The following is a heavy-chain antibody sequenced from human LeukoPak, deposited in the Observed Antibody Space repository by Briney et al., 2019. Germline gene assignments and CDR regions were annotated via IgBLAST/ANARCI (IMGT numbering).Heavy chain of an antibody. CDR1: GFTFRTYS. J-gene: IGHJ4*02. Sequence: GGSLRLSCAASGFTFRTYSMNWVRQAPGKGLEWVSYISSNGASIYYADSVKGRFTISRDNDKNSLYLQMHSLRAEDTAVYYRASFDPFDYWGQGTLVSVSS. D-gene: IGHD3-9*01. CDR3: ASFDPFDY. V-gene: IGHV3-21*01. CDR2: ISSNGASI.